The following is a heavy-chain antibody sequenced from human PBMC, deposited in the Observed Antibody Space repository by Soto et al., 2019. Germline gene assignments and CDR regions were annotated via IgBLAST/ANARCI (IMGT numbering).Heavy chain of an antibody. CDR2: ISGSGGST. Sequence: PGGSLRLSCAASGFTFSSYAMSWVRQAPGKGLEWVSAISGSGGSTYHADSVKGRFTISRDNSKNTLYLQMNSLRAEDTAVYYCAKGIGCSSTSCYTVDEIHYWGQGTLVTVSS. CDR3: AKGIGCSSTSCYTVDEIHY. J-gene: IGHJ4*02. D-gene: IGHD2-2*02. CDR1: GFTFSSYA. V-gene: IGHV3-23*01.